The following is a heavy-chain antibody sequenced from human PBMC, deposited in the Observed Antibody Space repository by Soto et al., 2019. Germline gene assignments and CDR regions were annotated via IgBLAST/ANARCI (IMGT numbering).Heavy chain of an antibody. CDR3: AREMGYEGGMDV. CDR1: GGSISGGGDY. Sequence: QVQLQESGPGLVKPSQTLALTCTVSGGSISGGGDYWTWIRQHPGKGLEWIGYIYYTGGAQYNPSLKSRAILSLDTSKSQFSLNLTSVTAADTAVYYCAREMGYEGGMDVWGQGINVTVSS. V-gene: IGHV4-31*03. J-gene: IGHJ6*02. D-gene: IGHD2-8*01. CDR2: IYYTGGA.